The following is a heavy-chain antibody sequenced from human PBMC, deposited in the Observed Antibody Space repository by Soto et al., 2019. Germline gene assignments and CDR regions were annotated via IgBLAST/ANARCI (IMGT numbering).Heavy chain of an antibody. CDR2: FHYSEST. CDR3: ARQDTDMVTWSDP. Sequence: SETLSLTCTVSGGSISSGPYSWGWIRQPPGEGLEWIGTFHYSESTYYNPSLESRVTISVDTSKNQFSLKVTSVTVADTAVYYCARQDTDMVTWSDPWGQGTLVTVSS. CDR1: GGSISSGPYS. J-gene: IGHJ5*02. V-gene: IGHV4-39*01. D-gene: IGHD5-18*01.